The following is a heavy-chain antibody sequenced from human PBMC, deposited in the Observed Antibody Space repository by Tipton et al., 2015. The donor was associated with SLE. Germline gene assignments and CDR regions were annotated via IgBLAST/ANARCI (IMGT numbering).Heavy chain of an antibody. J-gene: IGHJ4*02. CDR1: GDSISSNYYY. V-gene: IGHV4-39*07. CDR3: ARRRGSSWYEDYFDY. Sequence: TLSLTCTVSGDSISSNYYYWAWIRQPPGKGLEWIGTVYYSENTSYNPSLKSRVTMSVDTSKNQFSLKLSSVTAADTAVYYCARRRGSSWYEDYFDYWGQGTLVTVSS. CDR2: VYYSENT. D-gene: IGHD6-13*01.